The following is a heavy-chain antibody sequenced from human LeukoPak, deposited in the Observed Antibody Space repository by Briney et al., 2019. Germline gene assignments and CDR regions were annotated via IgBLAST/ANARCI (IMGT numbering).Heavy chain of an antibody. CDR1: GGSISSSNW. Sequence: SETLSLTCAVSGGSISSSNWWSWVRQPPGKGLEWIGEIYHSGSTNYNPSLKSRVTITVDKSKNQFSLKLSSVTAADTAVYYCARGLTMVRGVRPFDYWGQGTLVTVSS. D-gene: IGHD3-10*01. CDR2: IYHSGST. J-gene: IGHJ4*02. V-gene: IGHV4-4*02. CDR3: ARGLTMVRGVRPFDY.